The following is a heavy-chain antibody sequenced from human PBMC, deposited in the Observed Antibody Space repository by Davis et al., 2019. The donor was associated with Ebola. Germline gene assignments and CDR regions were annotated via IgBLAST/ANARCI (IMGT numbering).Heavy chain of an antibody. CDR1: GYTFTGYY. D-gene: IGHD4-17*01. CDR3: ARSWAATVTTLMGPEDY. J-gene: IGHJ4*02. V-gene: IGHV1-2*06. Sequence: AASVKVSCKASGYTFTGYYMHWVRQAPGQGLEWMGRINPNSGGTNYAQKFQGRVTMTRDTSISTAYMELSRLRSDDTAVYYCARSWAATVTTLMGPEDYWGQGTLVTVSS. CDR2: INPNSGGT.